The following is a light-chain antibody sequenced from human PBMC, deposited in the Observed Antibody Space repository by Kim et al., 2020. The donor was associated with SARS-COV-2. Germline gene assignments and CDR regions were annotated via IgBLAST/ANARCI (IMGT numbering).Light chain of an antibody. CDR1: QTINNK. CDR2: DAT. CDR3: QQSNDWPPLT. V-gene: IGKV3-15*01. Sequence: SPWERATLSYRASQTINNKLVWYQQKPGQAPRLLIYDATTRATGVPARFIGSGSETDFTLTISSLQSEDFAVYYCQQSNDWPPLTFGQGTKVDIK. J-gene: IGKJ1*01.